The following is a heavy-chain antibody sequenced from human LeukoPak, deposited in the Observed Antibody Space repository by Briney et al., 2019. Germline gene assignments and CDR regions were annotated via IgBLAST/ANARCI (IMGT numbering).Heavy chain of an antibody. CDR1: GYTFTSYG. V-gene: IGHV1-18*01. CDR3: ARARRYCSGGSCPTNFDY. D-gene: IGHD2-15*01. Sequence: ASVKVSCKASGYTFTSYGISWVRQAPGQGLEWMGWISAYNGNTNYAQKLQGRVTMTTDTSTSTAYMELRSLRSDDTAVYYCARARRYCSGGSCPTNFDYWGQGTLVTVSS. CDR2: ISAYNGNT. J-gene: IGHJ4*02.